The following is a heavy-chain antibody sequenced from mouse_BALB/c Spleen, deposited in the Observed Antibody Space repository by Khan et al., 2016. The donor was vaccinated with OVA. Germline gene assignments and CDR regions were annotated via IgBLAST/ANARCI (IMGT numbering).Heavy chain of an antibody. D-gene: IGHD2-14*01. Sequence: QVQLQQSGAELARPGASVKMSCKASGYTFTSYTMHWIKQRPGQGLEWIGYINPSNSYTNYNQKFKDKATLTADKSSSTAYMQLSSLTSEDSAVXYCARGEAYYRSDGWFAYWGQGTLVTVSA. CDR2: INPSNSYT. CDR1: GYTFTSYT. J-gene: IGHJ3*01. CDR3: ARGEAYYRSDGWFAY. V-gene: IGHV1-4*01.